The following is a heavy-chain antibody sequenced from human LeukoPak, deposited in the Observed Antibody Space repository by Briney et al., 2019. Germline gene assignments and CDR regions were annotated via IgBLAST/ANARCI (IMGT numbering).Heavy chain of an antibody. V-gene: IGHV3-30*18. CDR2: ISYDGSNK. Sequence: PGGSLRLSCGTAGFTFSSYVMHWVRQAPGKGLEWVAVISYDGSNKYYADSVKGRFTNSRDNSKNTLYLQMNSLRAEDTAVYYCAKYRLSFTMVRGSIDYWGQGTLVTVSS. CDR1: GFTFSSYV. CDR3: AKYRLSFTMVRGSIDY. D-gene: IGHD3-10*01. J-gene: IGHJ4*02.